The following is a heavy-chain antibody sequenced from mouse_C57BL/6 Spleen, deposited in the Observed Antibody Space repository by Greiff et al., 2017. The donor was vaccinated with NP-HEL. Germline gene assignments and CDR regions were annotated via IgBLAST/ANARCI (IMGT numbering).Heavy chain of an antibody. V-gene: IGHV1-15*01. CDR3: TYGRSLRGFAD. D-gene: IGHD1-1*01. CDR2: IDPETGGT. J-gene: IGHJ3*01. CDR1: GYTFTDYE. Sequence: VQLQQSGAELVRPGASVTLSCKASGYTFTDYEMHWVKQTPVHGLEWIGAIDPETGGTAYNQKFKGKAILTADKSSSTAYMELRSLTSEDSAVYYCTYGRSLRGFADWGQGTLVTVSA.